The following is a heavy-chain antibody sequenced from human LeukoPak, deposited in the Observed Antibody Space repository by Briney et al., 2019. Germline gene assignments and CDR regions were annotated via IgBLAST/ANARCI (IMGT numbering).Heavy chain of an antibody. CDR1: GGSISSDY. CDR3: AREVVPGVRGRFYYYMDV. Sequence: SETLSLTCTVSGGSISSDYWSWIRQPPGKGLEYIGYIYDTGSTNYNPSLKSRVTISVDKSKNQFSLKLSFVTAADTAVYYCAREVVPGVRGRFYYYMDVWGKGTTVTVSS. D-gene: IGHD3-10*01. CDR2: IYDTGST. J-gene: IGHJ6*03. V-gene: IGHV4-59*01.